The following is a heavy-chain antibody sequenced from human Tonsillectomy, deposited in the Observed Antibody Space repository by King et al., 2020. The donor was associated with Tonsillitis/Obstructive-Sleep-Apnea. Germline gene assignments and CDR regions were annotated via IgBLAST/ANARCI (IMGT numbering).Heavy chain of an antibody. CDR3: ARIADTAMASYYYYYYMDV. V-gene: IGHV2-26*01. Sequence: LTLKESGPVLVKPTETLTLTCTVSGFSLSNVKMGVSWVRQPPGKALEWRAHIFSNDEKSYSTFLKSRLTISKDTSKSQVVLTMTNMDPVDTVTYYCARIADTAMASYYYYYYMDVWGKETTVTVSS. D-gene: IGHD5-18*01. J-gene: IGHJ6*03. CDR2: IFSNDEK. CDR1: GFSLSNVKMG.